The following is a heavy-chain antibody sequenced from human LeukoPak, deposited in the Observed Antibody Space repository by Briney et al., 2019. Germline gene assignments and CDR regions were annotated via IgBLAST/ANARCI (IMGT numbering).Heavy chain of an antibody. V-gene: IGHV3-21*04. CDR3: SKPLAGGGAWPAFES. CDR1: GISLRNYT. J-gene: IGHJ4*02. D-gene: IGHD2-21*02. Sequence: GRSLRLSCVVLGISLRNYTLTWVRQALGKGLEWVSAITSSSGHIYYAESVKGGFPISRDNAQRTLHRQERALRDADAAVFMCSKPLAGGGAWPAFESWGEGTLVTVSS. CDR2: ITSSSGHI.